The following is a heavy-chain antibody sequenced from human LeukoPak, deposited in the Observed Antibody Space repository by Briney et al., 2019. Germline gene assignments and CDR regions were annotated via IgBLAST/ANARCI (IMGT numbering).Heavy chain of an antibody. J-gene: IGHJ4*02. CDR1: GYTLTSSG. CDR3: AKNSSGGYSDY. Sequence: ASVKVSCKTSGYTLTSSGIAWVRQPPGQGLEWMGWISTYNGYSKYAQNLQGRVTMTADTSTSTAYMELSSLRSDDTAVYYCAKNSSGGYSDYWGQGTLVTVSS. CDR2: ISTYNGYS. D-gene: IGHD6-19*01. V-gene: IGHV1-18*01.